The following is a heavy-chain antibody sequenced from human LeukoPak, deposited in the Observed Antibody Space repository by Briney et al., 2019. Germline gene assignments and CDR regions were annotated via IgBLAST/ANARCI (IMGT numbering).Heavy chain of an antibody. CDR2: ISVSGNT. Sequence: PGGSLRLSCAASGFTLSSYAMSWVRQGPGKGLEWVSAISVSGNTYHADSVKGRFTISRDSSKNTLYLQMNSLRAGDAAVYYCAKAPVTTCSGAYWSQGTLVTVSS. CDR3: AKAPVTTCSGAY. V-gene: IGHV3-23*01. D-gene: IGHD2-15*01. CDR1: GFTLSSYA. J-gene: IGHJ4*02.